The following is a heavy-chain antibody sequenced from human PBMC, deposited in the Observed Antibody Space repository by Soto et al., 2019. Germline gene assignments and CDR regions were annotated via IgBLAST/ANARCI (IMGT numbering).Heavy chain of an antibody. V-gene: IGHV3-43*01. CDR2: ISWDGGST. Sequence: PGGSLRLSCAASGFTFDDYTMHWVRQAPGKGLEWVSLISWDGGSTYYADSVKGRFTISRDNSKNSLYLQMNSLRTEDTALYYCAKDIYGERLHDYYYYGMDVWGQGTTVTVSS. CDR1: GFTFDDYT. CDR3: AKDIYGERLHDYYYYGMDV. J-gene: IGHJ6*02. D-gene: IGHD4-4*01.